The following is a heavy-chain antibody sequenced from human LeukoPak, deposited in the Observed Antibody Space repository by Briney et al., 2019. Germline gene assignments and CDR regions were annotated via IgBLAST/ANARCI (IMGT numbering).Heavy chain of an antibody. V-gene: IGHV3-30*04. CDR3: ARDLLYTTSSYGGGDY. Sequence: GGSLRLSYAASRFTFSSYAMHGLRQAPRKGLDRVAVISYDGSNKYYADSLKGRFTLSSDNSKHPRSLQMNTLRAQDPAVYYCARDLLYTTSSYGGGDYWGQGTLVTVSS. CDR2: ISYDGSNK. CDR1: RFTFSSYA. D-gene: IGHD6-13*01. J-gene: IGHJ4*02.